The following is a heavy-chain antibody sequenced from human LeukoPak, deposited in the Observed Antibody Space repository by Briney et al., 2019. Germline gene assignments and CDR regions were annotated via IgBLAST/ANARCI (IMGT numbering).Heavy chain of an antibody. Sequence: GGSLRLSCTTSGFTFSDYVMSWFRQAPGKGLEWVSYISSSGSTIYYADSVKGRFTISRDNAKNSLYLQMNSLRAEDTAVYYCARDVSPFDYWGQGTLVTVSS. CDR1: GFTFSDYV. J-gene: IGHJ4*02. D-gene: IGHD5/OR15-5a*01. V-gene: IGHV3-11*04. CDR3: ARDVSPFDY. CDR2: ISSSGSTI.